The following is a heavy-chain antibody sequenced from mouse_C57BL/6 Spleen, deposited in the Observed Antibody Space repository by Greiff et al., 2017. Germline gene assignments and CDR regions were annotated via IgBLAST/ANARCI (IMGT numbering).Heavy chain of an antibody. J-gene: IGHJ2*01. Sequence: EVQLQQSGTVLARPGASVKMSCKTSGYTFTSYWMHWVKQRPGQGLEWIGAIYPGNSDTSYNQKFKGKAKLTAVTSARTAYMELSSLTNEDAAVYYCTRSDYYGSSYLDYWGQGTTLTVSS. CDR2: IYPGNSDT. CDR1: GYTFTSYW. D-gene: IGHD1-1*01. CDR3: TRSDYYGSSYLDY. V-gene: IGHV1-5*01.